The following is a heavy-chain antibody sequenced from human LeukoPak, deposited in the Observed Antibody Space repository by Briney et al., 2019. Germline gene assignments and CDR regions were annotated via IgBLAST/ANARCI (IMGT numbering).Heavy chain of an antibody. D-gene: IGHD5-24*01. V-gene: IGHV1-2*02. J-gene: IGHJ4*02. CDR3: ASQQLQWRESYYFDD. CDR1: GYIFTGYY. CDR2: INPNSGGK. Sequence: ASVKVSCKSSGYIFTGYYMHWVRQAPGQGLEWMGWINPNSGGKKYAQKFQGRVTMTSDTSISTAYMELSRLGSDDTALYYCASQQLQWRESYYFDDWGQGTLVTVSS.